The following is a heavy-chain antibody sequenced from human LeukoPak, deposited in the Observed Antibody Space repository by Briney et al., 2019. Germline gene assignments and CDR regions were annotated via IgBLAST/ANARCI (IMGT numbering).Heavy chain of an antibody. V-gene: IGHV1-24*01. CDR2: FDPEDGET. CDR3: ARCLRGGDFVAQDAFDI. D-gene: IGHD2-21*02. Sequence: ASVKVSCKVSGYTLTELSMHWVRQAPGKGLEWMGGFDPEDGETIYAQKFQGRVTMTRDTSTSTVYMELSSLRSEDTAVYYCARCLRGGDFVAQDAFDIWGQGTMVTVSS. CDR1: GYTLTELS. J-gene: IGHJ3*02.